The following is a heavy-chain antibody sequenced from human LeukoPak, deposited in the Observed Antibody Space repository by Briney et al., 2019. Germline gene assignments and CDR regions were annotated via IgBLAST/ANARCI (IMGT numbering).Heavy chain of an antibody. CDR3: ARSPSTVNWFDP. J-gene: IGHJ5*02. V-gene: IGHV4-59*08. CDR1: GGSIGSYL. D-gene: IGHD2-2*01. Sequence: SETLSLTCTVSGGSIGSYLWNWIRQPPGKGLEWIGYIYSSGNTNYNPSLKSRVTISVDTSENQFSLKLSSVTAADTAVYYCARSPSTVNWFDPWGQGTLVTVSS. CDR2: IYSSGNT.